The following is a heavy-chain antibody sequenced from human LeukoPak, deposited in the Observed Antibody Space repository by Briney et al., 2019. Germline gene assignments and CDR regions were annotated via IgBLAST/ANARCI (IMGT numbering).Heavy chain of an antibody. V-gene: IGHV1-18*01. J-gene: IGHJ4*02. CDR2: ISTYNGYT. Sequence: GASVKVSFKASGYTFITYGISWVRQAPGQGLEWVGWISTYNGYTNYPQKLQGRVTMTTDTSTSTAYMELRSLRSDDTAVYYCARYSSGQIDYWGQGTLVTVSS. D-gene: IGHD3-22*01. CDR3: ARYSSGQIDY. CDR1: GYTFITYG.